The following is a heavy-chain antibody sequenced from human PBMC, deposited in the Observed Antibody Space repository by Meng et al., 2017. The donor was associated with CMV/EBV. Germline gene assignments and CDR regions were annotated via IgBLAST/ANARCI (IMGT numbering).Heavy chain of an antibody. D-gene: IGHD3-10*01. CDR1: GGSFSGYY. CDR3: ARGRSLYGSGSYSY. J-gene: IGHJ4*02. CDR2: INHSGST. Sequence: SETLSLTCAVYGGSFSGYYWSWIRQPPGKGLEWIGEINHSGSTNYNPSLKSRVTISVDTSKNQFSLKLSSVTAADTAVYYCARGRSLYGSGSYSYWGQGTLVTVSS. V-gene: IGHV4-34*01.